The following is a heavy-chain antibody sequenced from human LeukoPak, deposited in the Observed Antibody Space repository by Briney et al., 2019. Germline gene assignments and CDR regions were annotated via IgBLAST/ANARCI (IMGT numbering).Heavy chain of an antibody. Sequence: SGGSLRLSCAASGFTFSSYAMHWVRQAPGKGLEWVAVTSNDGSNKYYADSVKGRFTISRDNSKNTLYLQMNSLRAEDTAVYYCARALWFARWGQGTLVTVSS. CDR1: GFTFSSYA. CDR2: TSNDGSNK. CDR3: ARALWFAR. J-gene: IGHJ5*02. V-gene: IGHV3-30*14.